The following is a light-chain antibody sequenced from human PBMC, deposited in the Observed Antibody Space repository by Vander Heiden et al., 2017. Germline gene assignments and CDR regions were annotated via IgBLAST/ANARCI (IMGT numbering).Light chain of an antibody. CDR2: DVS. J-gene: IGLJ2*01. CDR1: GSDVGGYDY. CDR3: CSYAGSYTVV. Sequence: QSALTQPRSVSGSPGQSVPISCTGTGSDVGGYDYVSWYQHHPGKAPKLLIYDVSRRPSGVPDRFSGSKSGNTASLTISGRQAEDEADYYCCSYAGSYTVVFGGGTKLTVL. V-gene: IGLV2-11*01.